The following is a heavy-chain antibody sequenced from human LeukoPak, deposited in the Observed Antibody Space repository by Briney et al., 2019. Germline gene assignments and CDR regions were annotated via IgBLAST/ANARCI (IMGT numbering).Heavy chain of an antibody. V-gene: IGHV3-30*04. J-gene: IGHJ4*02. Sequence: PGGSLRLSCAASGFTFSSYAMHWVRQAPGKGLEWVAVISYDGSNKYYADSVKGRFTISRDNSKNTLYLQMNSLRAEDTAVYYCARGHHYGLGSSQDYWGQGTLVTVSS. D-gene: IGHD3-10*01. CDR1: GFTFSSYA. CDR2: ISYDGSNK. CDR3: ARGHHYGLGSSQDY.